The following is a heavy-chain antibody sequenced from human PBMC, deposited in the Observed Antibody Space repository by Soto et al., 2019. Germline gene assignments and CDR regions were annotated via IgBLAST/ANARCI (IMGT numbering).Heavy chain of an antibody. CDR2: ISYDGSKE. Sequence: QVQLVESGGGVVQPGRSLRLSCAASGFTFSSYGMHWVRQAPGKGLEWVAVISYDGSKEFYADSVKGRFTISRDNSKNTLYLQMNSLRAEDTAVYYCAKDLRLWSKDYYYFGMDVWGQGTTVTGSS. V-gene: IGHV3-30*18. D-gene: IGHD5-18*01. CDR3: AKDLRLWSKDYYYFGMDV. CDR1: GFTFSSYG. J-gene: IGHJ6*02.